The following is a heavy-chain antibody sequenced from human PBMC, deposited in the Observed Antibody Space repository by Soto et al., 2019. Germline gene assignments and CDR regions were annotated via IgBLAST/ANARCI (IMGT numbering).Heavy chain of an antibody. Sequence: PSETLSLTCTVSGGSISSSSYYWGWIRQPPGKGLEWIGSIYYSGSTYYNPSLKSRVTISVDTSKNQFSLKLSSVTAADTAVYYCARQSGYSYGYVFDYWGQGTLVTVSS. CDR3: ARQSGYSYGYVFDY. D-gene: IGHD5-18*01. CDR1: GGSISSSSYY. V-gene: IGHV4-39*01. J-gene: IGHJ4*02. CDR2: IYYSGST.